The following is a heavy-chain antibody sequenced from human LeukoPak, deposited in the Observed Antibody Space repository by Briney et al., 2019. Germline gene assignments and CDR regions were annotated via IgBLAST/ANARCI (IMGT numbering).Heavy chain of an antibody. D-gene: IGHD2-2*01. CDR2: INHSGST. J-gene: IGHJ3*02. CDR3: ARVCSSTSCYSHAFDI. Sequence: SETLSLTCAVYGGSFSGYYWSWIRQPPGKGLEWIGEINHSGSTNYNPSLKSRVTISVDTSKNQFSLKLSSVTAADTAVYYCARVCSSTSCYSHAFDIWGQGTTVTASS. CDR1: GGSFSGYY. V-gene: IGHV4-34*01.